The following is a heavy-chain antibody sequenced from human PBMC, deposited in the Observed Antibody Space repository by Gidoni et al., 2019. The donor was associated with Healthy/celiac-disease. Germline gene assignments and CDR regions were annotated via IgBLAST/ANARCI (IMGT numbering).Heavy chain of an antibody. CDR2: ISYDGSNK. CDR3: AKSYYYDSSGYDEDYFDY. V-gene: IGHV3-30*18. D-gene: IGHD3-22*01. Sequence: QVQLVESGGGVVQPGRSLRLSCAASGFTFSRYGMHWVRQAPGKGLEWVAVISYDGSNKYYADSVKGRFTISRDNSKNTLYLQMNSLRAEDTAVYYCAKSYYYDSSGYDEDYFDYWGQGTLVTVSS. J-gene: IGHJ4*02. CDR1: GFTFSRYG.